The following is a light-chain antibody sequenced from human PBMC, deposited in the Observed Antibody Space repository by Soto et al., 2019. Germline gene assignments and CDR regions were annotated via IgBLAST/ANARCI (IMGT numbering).Light chain of an antibody. Sequence: VLAQPPAVSRAPGQRVTISCTGSSSNIGAGYDVHWYQQLPGTAPKLLIYGNSNRPSGVPDRFSGSKSGTSASLAITGLQAEDEADYYCQSYDSSLSSRVFGTGTNVT. CDR2: GNS. CDR3: QSYDSSLSSRV. V-gene: IGLV1-40*01. J-gene: IGLJ1*01. CDR1: SSNIGAGYD.